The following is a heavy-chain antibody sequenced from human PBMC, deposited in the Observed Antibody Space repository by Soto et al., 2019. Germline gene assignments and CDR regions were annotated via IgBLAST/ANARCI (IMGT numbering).Heavy chain of an antibody. CDR3: AKRATYCRATSCYVDF. D-gene: IGHD2-2*01. J-gene: IGHJ4*02. V-gene: IGHV3-23*01. CDR1: GFPFDSHV. Sequence: HPGGSLRLSCAASGFPFDSHVMCWVRQGPGKGLEWVSCVSDGGLTTYAADFARGRFTISRDNFKNTIYLQMNSLRADDTGVYFCAKRATYCRATSCYVDFWGQGTLVTVSS. CDR2: VSDGGLTT.